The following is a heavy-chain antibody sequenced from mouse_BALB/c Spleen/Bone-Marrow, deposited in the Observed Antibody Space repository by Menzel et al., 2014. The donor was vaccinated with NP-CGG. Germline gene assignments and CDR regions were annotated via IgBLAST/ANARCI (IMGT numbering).Heavy chain of an antibody. J-gene: IGHJ2*01. V-gene: IGHV1-80*01. CDR2: IYPGDGDT. CDR3: ARGGISVDY. Sequence: QVQLQQSGAELVRPGSSVKISCKASGYAFSVYWMNWVKQRPGQGLEWIGQIYPGDGDTNYNGKFKGRATLTADKSSNTAYMQLSSLTSEDSAVYFCARGGISVDYWSQGATLTIST. CDR1: GYAFSVYW.